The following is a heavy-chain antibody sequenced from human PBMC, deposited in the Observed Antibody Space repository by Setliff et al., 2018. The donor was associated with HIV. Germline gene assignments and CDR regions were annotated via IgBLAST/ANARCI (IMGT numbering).Heavy chain of an antibody. CDR2: IYYSGNT. J-gene: IGHJ4*02. V-gene: IGHV4-39*02. Sequence: SETLSLTCSVSGDSIFTSTYYWGWIRQPPGKRLEWIGSIYYSGNTYYNPSLKSRVTISVDTSANTAYMELSSLRSEDTAVYYCARGSCSGCYLSDYWGLGTLVTVSS. CDR1: GDSIFTSTYY. CDR3: ARGSCSGCYLSDY. D-gene: IGHD6-19*01.